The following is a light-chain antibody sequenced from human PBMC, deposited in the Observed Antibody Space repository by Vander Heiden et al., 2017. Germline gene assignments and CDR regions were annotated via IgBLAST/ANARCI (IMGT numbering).Light chain of an antibody. J-gene: IGKJ5*01. CDR2: GAS. Sequence: EIVLTQSPGTLSLYPGERATLSCRASQSVSSSYLAWYQQKPGQAPRLLIYGASSRATGIPDRFSGSGSGTDFTLTISRLEPEDFAVYYCQQYGSSLPITFGQGTRLEIK. CDR1: QSVSSSY. V-gene: IGKV3-20*01. CDR3: QQYGSSLPIT.